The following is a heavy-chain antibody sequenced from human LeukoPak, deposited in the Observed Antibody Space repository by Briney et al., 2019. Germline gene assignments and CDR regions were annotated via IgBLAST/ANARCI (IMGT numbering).Heavy chain of an antibody. J-gene: IGHJ5*02. Sequence: GGSLRLSCAASGFTVSTNYMSWVRQAPGKGLEWVSVIFSNGNTYYADSVKGRFSISRDNSKNTLFLQMNSLRDEDTAVYYCARGSIGPRSWFDPWGQGTLVTVPS. CDR3: ARGSIGPRSWFDP. D-gene: IGHD2-2*01. CDR1: GFTVSTNY. V-gene: IGHV3-66*01. CDR2: IFSNGNT.